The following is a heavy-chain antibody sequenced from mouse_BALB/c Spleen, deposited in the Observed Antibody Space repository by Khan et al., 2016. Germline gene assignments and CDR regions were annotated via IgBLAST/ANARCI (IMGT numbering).Heavy chain of an antibody. J-gene: IGHJ3*01. CDR1: GYSFTRNW. V-gene: IGHV1S127*01. Sequence: VKLKQSGPQLVRPGASVKISCKASGYSFTRNWMHWVKQRPGQGLEWIGMVDPSDGESRLNQKFKDKAKLTVDTSSSTAYMQLSSPTSEDSAVYFCARENWELAYWGQGTLVTVSA. D-gene: IGHD4-1*01. CDR3: ARENWELAY. CDR2: VDPSDGES.